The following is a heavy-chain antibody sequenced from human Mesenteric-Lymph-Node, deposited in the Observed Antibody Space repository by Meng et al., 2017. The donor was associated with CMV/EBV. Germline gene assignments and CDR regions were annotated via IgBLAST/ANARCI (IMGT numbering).Heavy chain of an antibody. CDR1: GFMFSDYY. CDR2: ISSSGESV. CDR3: AKDFPMSVLTGIFVDAFDI. V-gene: IGHV3-11*01. Sequence: LSLTCAASGFMFSDYYMSWIRQPPGKGLEWVSYISSSGESVYYADSVKGRFTVFRDNAKKSLYMQMNSPRADDTAVYYCAKDFPMSVLTGIFVDAFDIWGQGTMVTVSS. J-gene: IGHJ3*02. D-gene: IGHD7-27*01.